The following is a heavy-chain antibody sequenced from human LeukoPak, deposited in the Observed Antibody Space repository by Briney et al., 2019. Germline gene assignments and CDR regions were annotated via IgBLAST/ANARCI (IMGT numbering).Heavy chain of an antibody. Sequence: GGSLRLSCAASGFTFSTYTMNWIRQAPGKGLEWVANIKQDGSEIYYVASVKGRFSISRDNARNSVYLQMNNLRAEDTAVYYCARALSAWGQGTLVTVSS. D-gene: IGHD3-3*01. CDR1: GFTFSTYT. J-gene: IGHJ4*02. CDR3: ARALSA. V-gene: IGHV3-7*03. CDR2: IKQDGSEI.